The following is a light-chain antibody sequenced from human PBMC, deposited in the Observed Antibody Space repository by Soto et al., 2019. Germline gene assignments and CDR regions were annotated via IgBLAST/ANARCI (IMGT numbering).Light chain of an antibody. CDR3: ASYTTSSTYV. CDR2: DVS. CDR1: SSDVGGYSY. V-gene: IGLV2-14*01. J-gene: IGLJ1*01. Sequence: QSVLTQPASVSGSPGQSIAISCTGTSSDVGGYSYVSWYQQQPGKAPKLVISDVSNRPSGVSDRFSGSKSGNTASLTISGLQTEDEADYYCASYTTSSTYVFGSGTKGTVL.